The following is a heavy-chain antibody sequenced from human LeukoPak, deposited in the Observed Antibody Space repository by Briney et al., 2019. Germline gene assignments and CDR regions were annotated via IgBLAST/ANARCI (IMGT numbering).Heavy chain of an antibody. CDR3: ARANSYSGYDYFWFDP. CDR2: INHSGDT. CDR1: GGSLSASY. V-gene: IGHV4-34*01. Sequence: SETLSLTCAVSGGSLSASYWSWIRQPPGQGLEWIGQINHSGDTSYNPSLKSRITMSVDTSKNQFSLNLSSVTAADTAVYYCARANSYSGYDYFWFDPWDQGTLVTVSS. J-gene: IGHJ5*02. D-gene: IGHD5-12*01.